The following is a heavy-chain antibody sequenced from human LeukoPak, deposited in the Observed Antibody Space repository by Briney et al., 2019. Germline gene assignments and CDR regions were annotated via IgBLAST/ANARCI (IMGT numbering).Heavy chain of an antibody. CDR3: ARDLLGYCSSTSCPHSYYYGMDV. CDR2: ISSSGSTI. J-gene: IGHJ6*02. D-gene: IGHD2-2*01. Sequence: GGSLRLSCAASGFTFSSYSMNWVRQAPGKGLEWVSYISSSGSTIYYADSVKGRFTISRDNAKNSLYLQMNSLRAEDTAVYYCARDLLGYCSSTSCPHSYYYGMDVWGQGTTVTVSS. CDR1: GFTFSSYS. V-gene: IGHV3-48*04.